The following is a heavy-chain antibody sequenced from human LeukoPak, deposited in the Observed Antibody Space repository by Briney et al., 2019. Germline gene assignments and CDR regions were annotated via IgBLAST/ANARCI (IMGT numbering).Heavy chain of an antibody. V-gene: IGHV3-23*01. J-gene: IGHJ4*02. D-gene: IGHD6-13*01. CDR2: ISGSGGST. CDR3: AKKSIMGDSSTWYYFDY. CDR1: GFTFSSYA. Sequence: HPGGSLRLSCAASGFTFSSYAMSWVRQAPGKGLEWVSGISGSGGSTYYADSVKGRFTISRDNSKNPLYLQMNSLRAEDTAVYYCAKKSIMGDSSTWYYFDYWGQGTLVTVSS.